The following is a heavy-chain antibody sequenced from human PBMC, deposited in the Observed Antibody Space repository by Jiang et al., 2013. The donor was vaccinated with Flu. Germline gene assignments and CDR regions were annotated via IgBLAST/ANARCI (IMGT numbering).Heavy chain of an antibody. J-gene: IGHJ3*02. CDR1: GDSVSSNSAA. CDR3: ARHIYDFWSGSMGWAAFDI. Sequence: SQTLSLTCAISGDSVSSNSAAWNWIRQSPSRGLEWLGRTYYRSKWYNDYAVSVKSRITINPDTSKNQFSLQLNSVTPEDTAVYYCARHIYDFWSGSMGWAAFDIWGQGTMVTVSS. D-gene: IGHD3-3*01. CDR2: TYYRSKWYN. V-gene: IGHV6-1*01.